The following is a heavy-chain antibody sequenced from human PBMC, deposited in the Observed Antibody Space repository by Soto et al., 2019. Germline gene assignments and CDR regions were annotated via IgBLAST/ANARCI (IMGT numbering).Heavy chain of an antibody. CDR1: GFTVSDNY. V-gene: IGHV3-9*01. D-gene: IGHD6-13*01. Sequence: GGSLRLSCAVSGFTVSDNYMSWVRQAPGKGLEWVSSISWNSVNIGYADSVKGRFTISRDNAKNSLSLQMNSLRAEDTALYFCASLTSYTSSSLYGMDVWGQGTRVTVSS. J-gene: IGHJ6*02. CDR3: ASLTSYTSSSLYGMDV. CDR2: ISWNSVNI.